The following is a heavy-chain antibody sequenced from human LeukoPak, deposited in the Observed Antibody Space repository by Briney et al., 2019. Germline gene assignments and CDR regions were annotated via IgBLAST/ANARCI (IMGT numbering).Heavy chain of an antibody. V-gene: IGHV4-59*01. J-gene: IGHJ4*02. CDR2: IYNSGRT. CDR3: ARGYYY. Sequence: SETLSLTCTVSGGSISSYYWTWIRQPPGKGLEWIGYIYNSGRTNYNPSLKSRVTISANTSKNQFSLKLSSVTAADTAVYYCARGYYYWGQGTLVTVSS. CDR1: GGSISSYY. D-gene: IGHD2-8*01.